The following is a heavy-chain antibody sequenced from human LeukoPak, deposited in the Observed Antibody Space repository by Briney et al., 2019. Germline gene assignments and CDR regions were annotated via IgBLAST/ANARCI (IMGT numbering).Heavy chain of an antibody. CDR1: GYTFTGYY. J-gene: IGHJ6*02. Sequence: ASVKVSCKASGYTFTGYYMHWLRQAPGQGLEWMGWINPNSGGTNYAQKFQGRVTMTRDTSISTAYMELSRLRSDDTAVYYCARAAGVYYYYGMDVWGQGTTVTVSS. CDR2: INPNSGGT. V-gene: IGHV1-2*02. CDR3: ARAAGVYYYYGMDV. D-gene: IGHD6-19*01.